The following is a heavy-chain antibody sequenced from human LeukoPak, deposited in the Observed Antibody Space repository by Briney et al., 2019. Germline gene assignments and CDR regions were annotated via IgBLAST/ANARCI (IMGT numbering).Heavy chain of an antibody. CDR1: GYAFTGYY. V-gene: IGHV1-2*02. D-gene: IGHD3-22*01. J-gene: IGHJ5*02. CDR2: INPNSGGT. Sequence: ASVKVSCKASGYAFTGYYMHWVRQAPGQGLEWMGWINPNSGGTNYAQKFQGRVTMTRDTSISTAYMELSRLRSDDTAVYYCARDLGRYYYDSSGNWFGPWGQGTLVTVSS. CDR3: ARDLGRYYYDSSGNWFGP.